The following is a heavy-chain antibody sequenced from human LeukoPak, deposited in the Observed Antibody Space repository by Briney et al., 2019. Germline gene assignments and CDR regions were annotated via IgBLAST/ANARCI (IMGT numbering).Heavy chain of an antibody. V-gene: IGHV3-7*01. CDR3: ARDMVRGVIITDFDY. Sequence: GGSLRLSCAASGFTFSSYWMSWVRQAPGKGLEWVANIKQDGSEKYYVDSVKGRFTISRDNAKNSLYLQMNSLRAEDTAVYYCARDMVRGVIITDFDYWGQGTLVTVS. CDR1: GFTFSSYW. D-gene: IGHD3-10*01. J-gene: IGHJ4*02. CDR2: IKQDGSEK.